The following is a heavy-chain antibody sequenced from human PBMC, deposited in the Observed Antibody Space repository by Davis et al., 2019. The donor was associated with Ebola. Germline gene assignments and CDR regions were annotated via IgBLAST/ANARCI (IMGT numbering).Heavy chain of an antibody. Sequence: SETLSLTCAVSGDSIDFSNWWTWVRQPPGKGLEWVGQIYHTGSTDYNPSLKSRVTISVDKSKNQFSLKLSSVTAADTAVYYCARGSTGFDIWGRGTMVTVSS. J-gene: IGHJ3*02. D-gene: IGHD1-1*01. CDR2: IYHTGST. V-gene: IGHV4-4*02. CDR3: ARGSTGFDI. CDR1: GDSIDFSNW.